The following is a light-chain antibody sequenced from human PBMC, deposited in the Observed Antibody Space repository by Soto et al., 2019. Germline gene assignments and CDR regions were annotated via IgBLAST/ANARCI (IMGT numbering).Light chain of an antibody. CDR3: SSYTSSNSLL. V-gene: IGLV2-14*03. J-gene: IGLJ2*01. CDR1: SSDVGGYNY. CDR2: DVN. Sequence: QSALTQPASVSGSPGQSITISCTGTSSDVGGYNYVSWYQQNPGKAPKLMIYDVNNRPSGVYNRFSGSKSGNTASLTISGLQAEDEADYYCSSYTSSNSLLFGGGTKLTVL.